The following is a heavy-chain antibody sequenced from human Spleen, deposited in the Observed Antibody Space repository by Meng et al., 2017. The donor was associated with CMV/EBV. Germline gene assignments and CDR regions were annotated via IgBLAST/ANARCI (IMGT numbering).Heavy chain of an antibody. J-gene: IGHJ3*01. CDR3: ARDCDDYDLWGAYYTDAFDF. D-gene: IGHD3-3*01. CDR1: GFTFGSHS. V-gene: IGHV3-21*01. CDR2: ITGDSTYK. Sequence: GESLKISCAASGFTFGSHSMNWVRQAPGKGLEWASAITGDSTYKHYADSLKGRFTISRDNAKNSLYLQMNSLRAEDTAVYYCARDCDDYDLWGAYYTDAFDFWGQGTMVTVSS.